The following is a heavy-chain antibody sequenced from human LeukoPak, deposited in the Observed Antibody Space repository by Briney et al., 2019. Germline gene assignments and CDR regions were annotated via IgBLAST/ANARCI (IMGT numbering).Heavy chain of an antibody. CDR2: IRYDGSNK. D-gene: IGHD6-13*01. CDR3: AREGIAAVDY. Sequence: GGSLRLSCAASGFTFSSYGMHWVRQAPGKGLEWVAFIRYDGSNKYYADSVKGRFTISRDNSKNTLYLQMNSLRAEDTAVYYCAREGIAAVDYWGQGTLVTVSS. J-gene: IGHJ4*02. CDR1: GFTFSSYG. V-gene: IGHV3-30*02.